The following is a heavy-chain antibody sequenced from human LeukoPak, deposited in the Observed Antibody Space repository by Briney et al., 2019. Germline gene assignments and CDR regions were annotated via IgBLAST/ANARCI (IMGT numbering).Heavy chain of an antibody. CDR3: ARGDFWSGYSADY. D-gene: IGHD3-3*01. J-gene: IGHJ4*02. CDR1: GGSISSHY. CDR2: IYYSGST. Sequence: SETLSLTCTVSGGSISSHYWRWIRQPPGKGLEWIGYIYYSGSTNYNPSLKSRVTISVDTSKNQFSLKLSSVTAADTAVYYCARGDFWSGYSADYWGQGTLVTVSS. V-gene: IGHV4-59*11.